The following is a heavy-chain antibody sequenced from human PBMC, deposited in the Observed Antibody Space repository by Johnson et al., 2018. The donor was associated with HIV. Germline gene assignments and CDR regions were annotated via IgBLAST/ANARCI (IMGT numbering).Heavy chain of an antibody. CDR1: GFTFSSYG. CDR3: AKDGGGYGDYAYDAFDI. V-gene: IGHV3-30*02. J-gene: IGHJ3*02. Sequence: QMQLVESGGGVVQPGGSLRLSCAASGFTFSSYGMHWVRQAPGKGLEWVAFIRYDGSNKYYADSVKGRFTISRDISKNTLYLQMNSLRAEDTAVYYCAKDGGGYGDYAYDAFDIWGQGTMVTVSS. CDR2: IRYDGSNK. D-gene: IGHD4-17*01.